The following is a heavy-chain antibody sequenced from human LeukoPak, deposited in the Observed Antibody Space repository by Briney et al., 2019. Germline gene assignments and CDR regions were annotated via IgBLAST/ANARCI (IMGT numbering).Heavy chain of an antibody. CDR3: AREDSSSWDFDY. CDR2: IYYSGST. Sequence: SETLSLTCTVSGGSISSSSYYWGWIRQPPGKGLEWIGSIYYSGSTYYNPFLKSRVTISVDTSKNQFSLKLSSVTAADTAVYYCAREDSSSWDFDYWGQGTLVTVSS. CDR1: GGSISSSSYY. D-gene: IGHD6-13*01. J-gene: IGHJ4*02. V-gene: IGHV4-39*02.